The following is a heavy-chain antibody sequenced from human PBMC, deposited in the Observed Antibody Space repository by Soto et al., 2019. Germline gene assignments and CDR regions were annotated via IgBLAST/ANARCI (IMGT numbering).Heavy chain of an antibody. V-gene: IGHV4-4*02. CDR3: TKNSAYALDY. J-gene: IGHJ4*02. Sequence: SETLSLTCAVSGGSFTSNNWWSWVRQPPGGGLEWIGELHHGGSTNYNPSLESRVTFSVDISKNQFFLKLSSVTAADTAVYYCTKNSAYALDYWGQGTLVTVSS. D-gene: IGHD5-12*01. CDR1: GGSFTSNNW. CDR2: LHHGGST.